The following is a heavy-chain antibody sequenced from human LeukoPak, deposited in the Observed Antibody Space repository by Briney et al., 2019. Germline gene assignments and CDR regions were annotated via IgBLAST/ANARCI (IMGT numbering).Heavy chain of an antibody. CDR2: SSTSSTYM. V-gene: IGHV3-21*01. D-gene: IGHD3-10*01. Sequence: GGSLRLSCSASGFTFSNYILNWVRQAPGEGLEWVSSSSTSSTYMYYADSVKGRFTISRDNAKSSLYLQMDSLRAEDTAVYYCARVMSFYYGSAFDYWGQGTLVTVSS. CDR3: ARVMSFYYGSAFDY. J-gene: IGHJ4*02. CDR1: GFTFSNYI.